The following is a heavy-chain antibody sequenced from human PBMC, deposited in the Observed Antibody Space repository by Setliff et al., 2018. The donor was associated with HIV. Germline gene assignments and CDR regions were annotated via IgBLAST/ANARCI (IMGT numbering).Heavy chain of an antibody. J-gene: IGHJ4*02. CDR2: IMWNSESM. Sequence: SCAASGFTFSDYGMHWVRQVPGKGLEWVAGIMWNSESMDYADLVKGRFTISRDNAKKSLYLQMNSLRPEDTALYYCAKEGPWGTIFGGFFDSWGQGIRVTVSS. CDR1: GFTFSDYG. D-gene: IGHD3-3*01. V-gene: IGHV3-9*01. CDR3: AKEGPWGTIFGGFFDS.